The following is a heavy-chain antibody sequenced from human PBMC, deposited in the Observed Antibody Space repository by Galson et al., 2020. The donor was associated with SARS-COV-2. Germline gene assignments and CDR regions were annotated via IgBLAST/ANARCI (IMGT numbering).Heavy chain of an antibody. Sequence: ASVKVSCKASGYTFTGYYMHWVRQAPGQGLEWMGWINPNSGGTNYAQKFQGRVTMTRDTSISTAYMELSRLRSDDTAVYYCARDPTVTTSEEFDYYYGMDVWGQGTTVTVSS. CDR3: ARDPTVTTSEEFDYYYGMDV. J-gene: IGHJ6*02. D-gene: IGHD4-17*01. CDR2: INPNSGGT. CDR1: GYTFTGYY. V-gene: IGHV1-2*02.